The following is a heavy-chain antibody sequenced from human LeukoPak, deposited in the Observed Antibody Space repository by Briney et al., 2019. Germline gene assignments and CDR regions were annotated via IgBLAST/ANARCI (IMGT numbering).Heavy chain of an antibody. D-gene: IGHD1-26*01. CDR1: GFTFSSYW. CDR3: ARDLWYSGYYFDY. V-gene: IGHV3-7*01. Sequence: PGGSLRLSCAAAGFTFSSYWMSWVRQAPGKGLEWVANIKQDGSEKYYVDSVKGRFTISRDNAKNSLYLQMNSLRAEDTAVYYCARDLWYSGYYFDYWGQGTLVTVS. J-gene: IGHJ4*02. CDR2: IKQDGSEK.